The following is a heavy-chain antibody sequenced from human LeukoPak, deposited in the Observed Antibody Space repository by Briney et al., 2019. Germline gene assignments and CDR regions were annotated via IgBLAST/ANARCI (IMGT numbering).Heavy chain of an antibody. CDR3: ARDANWARDY. D-gene: IGHD7-27*01. CDR2: IKQDGSEK. J-gene: IGHJ4*02. Sequence: PGGSLRLSCAASGFTFSSYWMNWVRQAPGKGLEWVASIKQDGSEKSYVDFVEGRFTISRDNAKNSLYLQMNSLRAEDTAMYYCARDANWARDYWGQGTLVTVSS. V-gene: IGHV3-7*01. CDR1: GFTFSSYW.